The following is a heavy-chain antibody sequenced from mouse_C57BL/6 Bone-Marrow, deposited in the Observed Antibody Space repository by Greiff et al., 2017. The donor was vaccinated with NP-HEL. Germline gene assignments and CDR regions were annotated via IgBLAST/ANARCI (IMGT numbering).Heavy chain of an antibody. CDR1: GYTFTDYY. Sequence: VQLQQSGPELVKPGASVKISCKASGYTFTDYYMNWVKQSHGKSLEWIGDINPNNGGTSYNQKFKGKATLTVDKSSSTAYMERRSLTSEDSAVYYCAVVAKRYFDVWGTGTTVTVSS. D-gene: IGHD1-1*01. V-gene: IGHV1-26*01. CDR2: INPNNGGT. CDR3: AVVAKRYFDV. J-gene: IGHJ1*03.